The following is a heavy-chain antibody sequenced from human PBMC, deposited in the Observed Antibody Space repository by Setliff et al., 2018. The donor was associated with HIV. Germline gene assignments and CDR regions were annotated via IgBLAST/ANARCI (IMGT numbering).Heavy chain of an antibody. D-gene: IGHD5-12*01. V-gene: IGHV4-39*01. Sequence: SETLSLTCTVSGGSVSDTSYYWGWIRQPPGKGLEWLANVYYSGGTYYNPSLNSRVTISVDTSRNQFSLKLTSVTAADTALYFCARLGDSGYDFRGYFDHWGQGKLVTVSS. CDR3: ARLGDSGYDFRGYFDH. CDR2: VYYSGGT. CDR1: GGSVSDTSYY. J-gene: IGHJ4*02.